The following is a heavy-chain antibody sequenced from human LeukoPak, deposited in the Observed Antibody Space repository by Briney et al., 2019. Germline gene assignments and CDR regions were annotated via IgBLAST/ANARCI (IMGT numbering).Heavy chain of an antibody. Sequence: SQTLSLTCAVSGGSISSGGYYWSWIRQPPGKGLGWIGEINHGGSTKYNPSLKTRVTISVDTSKNQISLKLTSVTAADTAVYYCAIERAETIDIWGQGTTVTVSS. CDR1: GGSISSGGYY. V-gene: IGHV4-30-2*01. D-gene: IGHD1-1*01. J-gene: IGHJ6*02. CDR3: AIERAETIDI. CDR2: INHGGST.